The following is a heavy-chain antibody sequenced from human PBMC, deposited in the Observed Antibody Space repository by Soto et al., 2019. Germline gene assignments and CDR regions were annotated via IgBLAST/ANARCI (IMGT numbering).Heavy chain of an antibody. V-gene: IGHV4-31*03. Sequence: SETLSLTCTVSGGSISSGGYYWSWIRQHPGKGLEWIGYIYYSGSTYYNPSLKSRVTISVDTSKSQFSLKLSSVTAADTAVYYCARRHYYDSSGYYLSWFDPWGQGTLVTVSS. D-gene: IGHD3-22*01. CDR1: GGSISSGGYY. J-gene: IGHJ5*02. CDR3: ARRHYYDSSGYYLSWFDP. CDR2: IYYSGST.